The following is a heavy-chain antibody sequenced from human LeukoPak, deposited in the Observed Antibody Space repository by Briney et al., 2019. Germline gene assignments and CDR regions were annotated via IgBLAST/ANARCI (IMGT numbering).Heavy chain of an antibody. CDR1: GFPFSNYD. Sequence: GGSLRLSCAASGFPFSNYDMNWVRQAPGKGLEWVSYSSSSSETIYYADSVKGRFTISRDNAKNSLYLQMNSLRAEDTAVYYCAADLSNPRMGASYLDSWGQGTLVTVSS. D-gene: IGHD3-16*01. CDR3: AADLSNPRMGASYLDS. J-gene: IGHJ4*02. CDR2: SSSSSETI. V-gene: IGHV3-48*01.